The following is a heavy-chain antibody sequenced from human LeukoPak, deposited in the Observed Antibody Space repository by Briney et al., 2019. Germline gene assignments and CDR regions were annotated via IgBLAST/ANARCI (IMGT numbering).Heavy chain of an antibody. CDR2: IYTSGST. CDR3: ASSSSSWYGNAFDI. D-gene: IGHD6-13*01. Sequence: PSEPLSLTCTVSGGSISSYYWSWIRQPAGKVLEWIGRIYTSGSTNSNPSLKSRVAMSVDTSNNQFSLKLSSVTAADTAVYYCASSSSSWYGNAFDIWGQGTMVTVSS. V-gene: IGHV4-4*07. CDR1: GGSISSYY. J-gene: IGHJ3*02.